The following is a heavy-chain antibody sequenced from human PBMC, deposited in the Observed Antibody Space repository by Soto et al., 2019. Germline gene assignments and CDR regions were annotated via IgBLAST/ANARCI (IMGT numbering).Heavy chain of an antibody. V-gene: IGHV3-23*01. CDR1: GFPFSSYA. J-gene: IGHJ4*02. CDR2: IGVTGVST. Sequence: EVQMLESGGGLVQPGGSLRLSCAASGFPFSSYAMSWVRQAPGKGLEWVSAIGVTGVSTYNAVSVKGRFTIFRDNSKSTLYLQMDSLRAEDSAVYYCARRDMVVTAIDYWGQGALVTVSS. CDR3: ARRDMVVTAIDY. D-gene: IGHD2-21*02.